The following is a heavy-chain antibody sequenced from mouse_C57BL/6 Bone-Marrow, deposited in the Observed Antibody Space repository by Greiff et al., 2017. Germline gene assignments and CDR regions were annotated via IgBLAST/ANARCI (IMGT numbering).Heavy chain of an antibody. CDR1: GYTFTSYW. CDR2: IHPNSGST. CDR3: AIPTGTWFAY. Sequence: QVQLQQPGAELVKPGASVKLSCKASGYTFTSYWMHWVKQRPGQGLEWIGMIHPNSGSTNYNEKFKSKATLTVDKSSSTAYMQLSRLTSEDSAVYYCAIPTGTWFAYWGQGTLVTVSA. V-gene: IGHV1-64*01. J-gene: IGHJ3*01. D-gene: IGHD4-1*02.